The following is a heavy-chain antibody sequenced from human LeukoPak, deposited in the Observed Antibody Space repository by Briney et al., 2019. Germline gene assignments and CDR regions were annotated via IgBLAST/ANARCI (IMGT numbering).Heavy chain of an antibody. CDR3: AKDLGTRGSSLNWFDP. J-gene: IGHJ5*02. V-gene: IGHV3-30*02. CDR1: GFTFSSYA. CDR2: IRYDGSNK. Sequence: PGRSLRLSCAASGFTFSSYAMHWVRQAPGKGLEWVAFIRYDGSNKYYADSVKGRFTISRDNSKNTLYLQMNSLRAEDTAVYYCAKDLGTRGSSLNWFDPWGQGTLVTVSS. D-gene: IGHD6-13*01.